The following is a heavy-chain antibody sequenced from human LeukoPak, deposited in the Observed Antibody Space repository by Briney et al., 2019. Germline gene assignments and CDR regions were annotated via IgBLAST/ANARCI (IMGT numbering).Heavy chain of an antibody. V-gene: IGHV1-18*01. Sequence: ASVKVSCEASGYTFTSYGISWVRQAPGQGLEWMGWISAYNGNTNYAQKLQGRVTMTTDPSTSTAYMELRSLRSDDTAVYYCARARGRSLITTIDYWGQGTLVTVSS. CDR3: ARARGRSLITTIDY. J-gene: IGHJ4*02. D-gene: IGHD3-22*01. CDR1: GYTFTSYG. CDR2: ISAYNGNT.